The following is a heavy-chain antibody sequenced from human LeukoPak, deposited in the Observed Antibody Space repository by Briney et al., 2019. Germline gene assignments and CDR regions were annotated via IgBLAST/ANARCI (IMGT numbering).Heavy chain of an antibody. CDR3: ARDQKNRLHCYYGMDV. J-gene: IGHJ6*02. CDR1: GFTFSDYY. Sequence: GSLRLSCAASGFTFSDYYMSWIRQAPGKGLEWVSYISSSGSTIYYADSVKGRFTISRDNAKNSLYLQMNSLRAEDTAVYYCARDQKNRLHCYYGMDVWGQGTTVTVSS. D-gene: IGHD1-14*01. V-gene: IGHV3-11*01. CDR2: ISSSGSTI.